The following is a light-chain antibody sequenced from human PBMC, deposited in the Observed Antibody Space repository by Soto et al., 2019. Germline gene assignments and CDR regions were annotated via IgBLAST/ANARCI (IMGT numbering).Light chain of an antibody. CDR3: QQRSNWPWT. CDR1: QSVSNNY. V-gene: IGKV3-11*01. Sequence: EIVLTQSPGTLSLSPGERATLSYRASQSVSNNYLAWYQQKPGQAPRLLIYDASNRATGIPARFSGSGSGTDFTLTISSLEPEDFAVYYCQQRSNWPWTFGQGTKVDIK. J-gene: IGKJ1*01. CDR2: DAS.